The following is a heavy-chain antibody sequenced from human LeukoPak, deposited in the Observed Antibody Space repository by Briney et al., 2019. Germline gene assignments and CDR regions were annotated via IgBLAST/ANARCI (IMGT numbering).Heavy chain of an antibody. CDR2: IRYDGSGSHK. V-gene: IGHV3-30*02. Sequence: GGSLRLSCAASRFTFSSYGMHWVRQAPGRGLEWVAFIRYDGSGSHKYYADSVEGRFTISRDNSKNTLFLQMNSLRAEDTAVYYCANEEDGDIVIVPTTTGHWGQETLVTVSS. CDR1: RFTFSSYG. D-gene: IGHD2-2*01. J-gene: IGHJ4*02. CDR3: ANEEDGDIVIVPTTTGH.